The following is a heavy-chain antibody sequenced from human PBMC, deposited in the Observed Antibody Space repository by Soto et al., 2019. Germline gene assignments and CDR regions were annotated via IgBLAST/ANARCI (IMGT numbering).Heavy chain of an antibody. V-gene: IGHV4-39*01. CDR2: IYYSGST. CDR1: GGSISSSSYY. J-gene: IGHJ4*02. D-gene: IGHD5-18*01. CDR3: ARHGPRRIQLWQPRFFDDGGAY. Sequence: QLQLQESGPGLVKPSETLSLTCTVSGGSISSSSYYWGWIRQPPGKGLEWIGSIYYSGSTYYNPSLKSRVTISVDTSKNQFSLKLSSVTAADTAVYYCARHGPRRIQLWQPRFFDDGGAYWGQGTLVTVSS.